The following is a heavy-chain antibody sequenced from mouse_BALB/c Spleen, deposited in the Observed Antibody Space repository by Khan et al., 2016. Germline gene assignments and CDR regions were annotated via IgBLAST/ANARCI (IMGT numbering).Heavy chain of an antibody. CDR3: ARDRYYGTSYFDY. D-gene: IGHD1-1*01. V-gene: IGHV2-9*02. CDR1: GFSLTTYG. J-gene: IGHJ2*01. CDR2: IWAGGST. Sequence: QVQLKQSGPGLVAPSQSLSITCTVSGFSLTTYGVHWARQPPGKGLEWLGVIWAGGSTNYNSALMSRLSISKDNSKSQVFLKMNSLQTDDTATYYCARDRYYGTSYFDYWGQGTTLTVSS.